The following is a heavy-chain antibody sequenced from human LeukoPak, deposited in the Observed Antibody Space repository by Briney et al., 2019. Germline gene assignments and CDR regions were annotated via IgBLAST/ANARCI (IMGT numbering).Heavy chain of an antibody. J-gene: IGHJ3*02. D-gene: IGHD4-11*01. V-gene: IGHV3-23*01. CDR3: ANIQPEFYSNYGHDAFDI. Sequence: QAGGSLRLSCAASGFTFSSYAMSWVRQAPGKGLEWVSAISGSGGSTYYADSVKGRFTISRDNSKNTLYLQMNSLRAEDTAVYYCANIQPEFYSNYGHDAFDIWGQGTMVTVSS. CDR2: ISGSGGST. CDR1: GFTFSSYA.